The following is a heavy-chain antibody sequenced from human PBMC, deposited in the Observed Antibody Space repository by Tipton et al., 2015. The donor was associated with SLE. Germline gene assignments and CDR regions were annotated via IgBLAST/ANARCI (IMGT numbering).Heavy chain of an antibody. CDR1: GGSISSGSYY. J-gene: IGHJ5*02. CDR3: ARGRGITGTTDWFDP. CDR2: INHSGST. Sequence: TLSLTCTVSGGSISSGSYYWSWIRQPAGKGLEWIGEINHSGSTNYNPSLKSRVTMSVDTSKNQFSLKLSSVTAADTAVYYCARGRGITGTTDWFDPWGQGTLVTVSS. D-gene: IGHD1-20*01. V-gene: IGHV4-61*09.